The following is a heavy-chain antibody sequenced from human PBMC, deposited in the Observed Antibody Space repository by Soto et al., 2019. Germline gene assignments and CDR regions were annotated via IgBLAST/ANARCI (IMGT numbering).Heavy chain of an antibody. CDR1: GGTFSSYA. V-gene: IGHV1-69*12. CDR2: IIPIFGTA. D-gene: IGHD3-22*01. Sequence: QVQLVQSGAEVQKPGSSVKVSCKASGGTFSSYAISWVRQAPGQGLEWMGGIIPIFGTANHAQKFKGRFTITADESKRTGDRELSSLRSEDTAGYYCAPGPVWLLLYYWGQEPLVTVSS. J-gene: IGHJ4*02. CDR3: APGPVWLLLYY.